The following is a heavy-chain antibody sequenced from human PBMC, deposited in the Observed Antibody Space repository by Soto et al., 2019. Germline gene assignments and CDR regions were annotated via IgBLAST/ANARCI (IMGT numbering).Heavy chain of an antibody. V-gene: IGHV1-18*01. J-gene: IGHJ5*02. Sequence: APVELCSEAPGYSNCVDVIAWRRNDPGQPLEWLGWISLYSDGTNYAQKFQGRVSMTTDTSTTTAYMELRSLRSDDTAVYYCARVVPGAEAWFGPWGQGTLVTVSS. CDR1: GYSNCVDV. D-gene: IGHD2-2*01. CDR3: ARVVPGAEAWFGP. CDR2: ISLYSDGT.